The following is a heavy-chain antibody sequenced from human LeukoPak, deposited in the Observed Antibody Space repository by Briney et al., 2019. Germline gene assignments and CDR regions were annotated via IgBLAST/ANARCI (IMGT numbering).Heavy chain of an antibody. CDR2: INSDGSSR. V-gene: IGHV3-74*01. CDR1: GFTFSSYW. CDR3: AGGIAAADT. J-gene: IGHJ4*02. Sequence: GGSLRLSCAASGFTFSSYWMHWVRQAPGKGLVWVSRINSDGSSRSYADSVKGRFTISRDKAKNTLYLQMNSLRAEGTAVYYCAGGIAAADTWGQGTLVTVSS. D-gene: IGHD6-13*01.